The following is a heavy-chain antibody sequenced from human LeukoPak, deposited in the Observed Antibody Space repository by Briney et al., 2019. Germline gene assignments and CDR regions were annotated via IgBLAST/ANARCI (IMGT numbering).Heavy chain of an antibody. V-gene: IGHV3-33*01. J-gene: IGHJ4*02. Sequence: GGSLRLSCAASGFTFSTYTIHWVRQAPGKGLEWVAVIWYDGSNKYYADSVKGRFTISRDNAKNTLYLQMNSLRVEDTGIYYCARDAGWGRLDSWGQGALVTVSS. CDR3: ARDAGWGRLDS. CDR1: GFTFSTYT. CDR2: IWYDGSNK. D-gene: IGHD3-16*01.